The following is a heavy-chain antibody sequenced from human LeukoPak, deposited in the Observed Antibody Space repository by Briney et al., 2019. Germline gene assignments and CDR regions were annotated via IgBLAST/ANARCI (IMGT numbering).Heavy chain of an antibody. Sequence: SETLSLTCTVSGDSISRYYWSWIRQPPGKGLEWIGYIYYTGTTNYNPSLKSRVTITVDTSKNQFSLRLSSVTAADTAVYYCARGDYGSGSYYFYFDYWGQGTLVTVSS. V-gene: IGHV4-59*01. D-gene: IGHD3-10*01. CDR3: ARGDYGSGSYYFYFDY. CDR1: GDSISRYY. CDR2: IYYTGTT. J-gene: IGHJ4*02.